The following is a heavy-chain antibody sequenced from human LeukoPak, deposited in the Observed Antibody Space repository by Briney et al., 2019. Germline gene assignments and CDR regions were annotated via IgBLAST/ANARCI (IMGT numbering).Heavy chain of an antibody. CDR3: AKVMGSSTGWYALAFDI. CDR2: ISGSGGST. V-gene: IGHV3-23*01. J-gene: IGHJ3*02. Sequence: GGSLTLSCAASGFTFDDYGMSWLRQAPGKGLEWVSAISGSGGSTYYADSVKGRFTISRDNSKNTLYLQMNSLRAEDTAVYYCAKVMGSSTGWYALAFDIWGQGTMVTVSS. D-gene: IGHD2-15*01. CDR1: GFTFDDYG.